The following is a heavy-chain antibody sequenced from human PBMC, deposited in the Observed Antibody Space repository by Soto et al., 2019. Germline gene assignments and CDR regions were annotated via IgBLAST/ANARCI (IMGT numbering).Heavy chain of an antibody. CDR1: GFTFSGYW. J-gene: IGHJ4*02. CDR3: ARGQSGYAEAGY. D-gene: IGHD5-12*01. CDR2: IKQDGSQK. Sequence: EVQLVESGGGLVQPGGSLRLSCAASGFTFSGYWMSWVRQAPGKGLEWVANIKQDGSQKYYVDSVRGRFTISRDNAENSLYRQMNSLRDEYTAVYYCARGQSGYAEAGYWGQGTLVTVSS. V-gene: IGHV3-7*01.